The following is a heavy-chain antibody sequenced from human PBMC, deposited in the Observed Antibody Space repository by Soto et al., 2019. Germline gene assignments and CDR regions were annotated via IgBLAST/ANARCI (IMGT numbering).Heavy chain of an antibody. CDR2: MNPNSGNT. CDR1: GYTFTSYD. D-gene: IGHD2-15*01. CDR3: ASISSRTYCSGGSCYLGIGAFDI. J-gene: IGHJ3*02. V-gene: IGHV1-8*01. Sequence: QVQLVQSGAEVKKPGASVKVSCKASGYTFTSYDINWVRQATGQGLEWMGWMNPNSGNTGYAQKFQGRVTMTRNTSISTAYMELSSLRSEDTAVYYCASISSRTYCSGGSCYLGIGAFDIWGQGTMVTVSS.